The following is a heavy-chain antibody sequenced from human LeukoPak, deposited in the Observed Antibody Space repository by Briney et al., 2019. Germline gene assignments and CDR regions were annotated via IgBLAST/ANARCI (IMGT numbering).Heavy chain of an antibody. CDR1: DDSLSSYY. V-gene: IGHV4-4*08. J-gene: IGHJ4*02. CDR2: IYKSGDT. CDR3: ARIARVFDR. Sequence: SETLSLTCTVSDDSLSSYYFSWIRQPPGKALECIGYIYKSGDTNSNPSLHGRVTMSLDMSNKQYSLHLRSVTAADTAVYFCARIARVFDRWGQGLLVTVSS. D-gene: IGHD2-21*01.